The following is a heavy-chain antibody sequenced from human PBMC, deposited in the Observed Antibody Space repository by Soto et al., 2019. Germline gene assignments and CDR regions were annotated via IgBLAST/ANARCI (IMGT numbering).Heavy chain of an antibody. CDR3: AKADSNYAGRFSYYYMDV. CDR1: GYTFSSYG. J-gene: IGHJ6*03. CDR2: ISGYKDKT. Sequence: QAQLVQSATEVKEPGASVKVSCKASGYTFSSYGISWVRQAPGQGPEWMGWISGYKDKTHYPQKFQGKVSLTTDTSKSTAYMELRNLRSDDTAVYYCAKADSNYAGRFSYYYMDVWGNGTLVTVSS. V-gene: IGHV1-18*01. D-gene: IGHD4-4*01.